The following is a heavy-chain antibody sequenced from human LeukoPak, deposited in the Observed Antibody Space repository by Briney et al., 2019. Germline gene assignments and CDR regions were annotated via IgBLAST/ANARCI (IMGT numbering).Heavy chain of an antibody. CDR1: GFTFSDYY. CDR3: ARGWQWLLYYYMDV. Sequence: GGSLRLSCAASGFTFSDYYMSWIRQAPGKGLEWVSYISSSGSTIYYADSVKGRFTISRDNAKNSLYLQMNSLRAEDTAVYYCARGWQWLLYYYMDVWGKGTTVTVSS. CDR2: ISSSGSTI. V-gene: IGHV3-11*04. J-gene: IGHJ6*03. D-gene: IGHD6-19*01.